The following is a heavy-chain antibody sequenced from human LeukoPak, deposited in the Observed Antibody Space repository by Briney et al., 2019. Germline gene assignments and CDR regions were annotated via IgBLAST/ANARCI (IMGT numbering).Heavy chain of an antibody. CDR1: GGTFSRHT. J-gene: IGHJ1*01. CDR2: ITPMFGTS. V-gene: IGHV1-69*13. Sequence: SVKVSCKASGGTFSRHTISWVRQSPGQGLEWMGGITPMFGTSNYAQKFRGRVTITADESTSTAYVELSSLRSEDTAVYYCARDSSEFRSLLFHWGQGTLSPSPQ. D-gene: IGHD1-14*01. CDR3: ARDSSEFRSLLFH.